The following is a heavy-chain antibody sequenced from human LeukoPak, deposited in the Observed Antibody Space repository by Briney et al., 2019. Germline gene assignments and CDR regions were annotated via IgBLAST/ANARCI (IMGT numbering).Heavy chain of an antibody. V-gene: IGHV1-24*01. D-gene: IGHD3-10*01. CDR2: FDPEDGET. CDR1: GYTLTELS. CDR3: ATGVLLWFGESSHADY. J-gene: IGHJ4*02. Sequence: ASVKVSCKVSGYTLTELSMHWVRQAPGKGLEWMGGFDPEDGETIYAQKFQGRVTITEDTSTDTAYMELSSLRSEDTAVYYCATGVLLWFGESSHADYWGQGTLVTVSS.